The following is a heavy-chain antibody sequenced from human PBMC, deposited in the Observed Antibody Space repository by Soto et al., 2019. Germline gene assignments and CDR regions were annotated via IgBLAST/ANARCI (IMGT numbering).Heavy chain of an antibody. J-gene: IGHJ3*02. CDR1: GYTFTSYD. D-gene: IGHD1-26*01. Sequence: GASVKVSCKASGYTFTSYDINWVRQATGQGLEWMGWMNPNSGNTIYAQKFQGRVTMTEDTSTDTAYMELSSLRSEDTAVYYCATDQGGSYYRLDGFDIWGQGTMVTVSS. V-gene: IGHV1-8*01. CDR2: MNPNSGNT. CDR3: ATDQGGSYYRLDGFDI.